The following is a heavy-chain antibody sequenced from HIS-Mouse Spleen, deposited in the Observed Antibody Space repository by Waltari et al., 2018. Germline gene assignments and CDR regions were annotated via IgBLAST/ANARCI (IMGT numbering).Heavy chain of an antibody. V-gene: IGHV4-39*07. D-gene: IGHD6-13*01. CDR2: INYSGKT. CDR3: AREIPYSSSWYDWYFDL. CDR1: GGSISSSSYY. Sequence: QLQLQESGPGLVKPSETLSLTCTVSGGSISSSSYYWGWIRQPPGKGREWRGGINYSGKTYQNPSLKSRVTISVDTSKNQFSLKLSSVTAADTAVYYCAREIPYSSSWYDWYFDLWGRGTLVTVSS. J-gene: IGHJ2*01.